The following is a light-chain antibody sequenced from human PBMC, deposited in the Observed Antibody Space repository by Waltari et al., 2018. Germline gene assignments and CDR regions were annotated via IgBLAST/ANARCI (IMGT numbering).Light chain of an antibody. V-gene: IGLV1-44*01. Sequence: QSVLTQPPSASGTPGLGVTISCSGSASNIGGNLVNWYQQLPGKAPTLLIYGGDRRPSGAPDRCSVSKTGTSASLAISGLQSDDEADYVCASWDDSRNGHWVFGGGTKVTV. CDR1: ASNIGGNL. CDR3: ASWDDSRNGHWV. J-gene: IGLJ3*02. CDR2: GGD.